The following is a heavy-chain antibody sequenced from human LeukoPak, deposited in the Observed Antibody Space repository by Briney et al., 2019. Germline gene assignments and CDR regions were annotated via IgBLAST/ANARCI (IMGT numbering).Heavy chain of an antibody. Sequence: SVKVSCKASGGTFSSYAISWVRQAPGQGLEWMGRIIPIFGTANYAQKFQGRVTITADESTSTAYMELSSLRSEDTAVYYCARDLGLEIYYYDSSGYDYWGQGTLVTVSS. V-gene: IGHV1-69*13. D-gene: IGHD3-22*01. J-gene: IGHJ4*02. CDR2: IIPIFGTA. CDR1: GGTFSSYA. CDR3: ARDLGLEIYYYDSSGYDY.